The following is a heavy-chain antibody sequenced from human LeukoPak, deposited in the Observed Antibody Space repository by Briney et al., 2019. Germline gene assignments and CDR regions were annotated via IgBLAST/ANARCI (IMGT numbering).Heavy chain of an antibody. CDR3: ARAGGPSKLWFGELYPYYYYGMDV. Sequence: GGSLRLSCAASGFTFSSYSMNWVRQAPGKGLEWVSSISSSSSYIYYADSVKGRFTISRDNAKNSLYLQMNSLRAEDTAVYYCARAGGPSKLWFGELYPYYYYGMDVWGQGTTVTVSS. V-gene: IGHV3-21*01. J-gene: IGHJ6*02. D-gene: IGHD3-10*01. CDR1: GFTFSSYS. CDR2: ISSSSSYI.